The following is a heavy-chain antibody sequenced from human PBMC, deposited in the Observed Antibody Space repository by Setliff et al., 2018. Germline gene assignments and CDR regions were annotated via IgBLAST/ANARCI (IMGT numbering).Heavy chain of an antibody. J-gene: IGHJ4*02. D-gene: IGHD1-26*01. CDR3: CSGSYLFVY. V-gene: IGHV5-51*01. CDR2: IYPGDSDT. CDR1: GYSFTSYW. Sequence: GESLKISCKGSGYSFTSYWIGWVRQMPGKGLEWMGIIYPGDSDTRYSPSFQGQVTISADKSISTAYLQMNSLRAEDTAVYYCCSGSYLFVYWGQGSLVTVSS.